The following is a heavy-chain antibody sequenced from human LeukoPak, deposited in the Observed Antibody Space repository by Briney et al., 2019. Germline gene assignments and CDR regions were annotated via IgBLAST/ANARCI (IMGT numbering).Heavy chain of an antibody. CDR1: GGSISSSSYY. CDR3: ATIAGPNYYYGSGSYYAFDI. J-gene: IGHJ3*02. CDR2: IYYSVST. V-gene: IGHV4-39*07. Sequence: PSETPSLTCTVSGGSISSSSYYWGWIRQPPGKGLEWIGSIYYSVSTYYNPSLKSRVTISVDTSKTQFSLKLSSVTAADTAVYYCATIAGPNYYYGSGSYYAFDIWGQGTMVTVSS. D-gene: IGHD3-10*01.